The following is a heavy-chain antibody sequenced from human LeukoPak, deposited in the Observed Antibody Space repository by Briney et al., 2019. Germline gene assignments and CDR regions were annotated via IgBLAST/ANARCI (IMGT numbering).Heavy chain of an antibody. J-gene: IGHJ4*02. Sequence: GGSLRLSCAASGFTFSDYWMHWVRQAPGKGLVWVSRVSSDGGSTNYADSVQGRFTISRDNAQNTVYLQMNSLRAEDTAVYYCAREGVYSSGWQTFDSWGLGTLVTVSS. CDR3: AREGVYSSGWQTFDS. D-gene: IGHD6-25*01. V-gene: IGHV3-74*01. CDR1: GFTFSDYW. CDR2: VSSDGGST.